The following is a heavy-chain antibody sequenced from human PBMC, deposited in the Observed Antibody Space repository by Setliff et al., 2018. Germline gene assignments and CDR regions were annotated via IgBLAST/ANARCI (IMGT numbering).Heavy chain of an antibody. CDR2: IKQDGSTK. Sequence: GGSLRLSCVVSGFSFSRHWMSWVRQAPGKGLEWVADIKQDGSTKYYLDSVKGRFTISRDNAKRSLYLQMNGLRADDTGVYYCVRDDADNYDAFDNWGQGTFGHRLL. J-gene: IGHJ3*02. CDR3: VRDDADNYDAFDN. D-gene: IGHD3-22*01. V-gene: IGHV3-7*01. CDR1: GFSFSRHW.